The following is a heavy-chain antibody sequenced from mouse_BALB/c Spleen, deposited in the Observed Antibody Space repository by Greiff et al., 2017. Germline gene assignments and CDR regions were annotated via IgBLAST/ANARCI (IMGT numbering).Heavy chain of an antibody. CDR2: ISSGSSTI. D-gene: IGHD4-1*01. Sequence: EVKVVESGGGLVQPGGSRKLSCAASGFTFSSFGMHWVRQAPEKGLEWVAYISSGSSTIYYADTVKGRFTISRDNPKNTLFLQMTSLRSEDTAMYYCASTGTAWFAYWGQGTLVTVSA. J-gene: IGHJ3*01. V-gene: IGHV5-17*02. CDR3: ASTGTAWFAY. CDR1: GFTFSSFG.